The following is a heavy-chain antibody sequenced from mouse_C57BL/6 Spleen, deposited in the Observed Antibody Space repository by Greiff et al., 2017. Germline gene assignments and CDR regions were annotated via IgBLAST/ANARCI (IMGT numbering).Heavy chain of an antibody. Sequence: QVQLQQPGAELVRPGSSVTLSCKASGYTFTSYWMDWVKQRPGQGLEWIGNIYPSDSETHYNQKFKDKATLTVDKSSSTAYMQLSSLTSEDSAVXYCARSHHYYGSSPRYAMDYWGQGTSVTVSS. CDR3: ARSHHYYGSSPRYAMDY. CDR1: GYTFTSYW. D-gene: IGHD1-1*01. CDR2: IYPSDSET. J-gene: IGHJ4*01. V-gene: IGHV1-61*01.